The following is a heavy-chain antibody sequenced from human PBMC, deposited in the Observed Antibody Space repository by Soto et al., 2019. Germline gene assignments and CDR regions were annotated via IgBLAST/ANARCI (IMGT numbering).Heavy chain of an antibody. Sequence: KASETLSLTCAVYGGSFSGYCWSWIRQPPGKGLEWIGEINHSGSTNYNPSLKSRVTIAVDTSKNQFSLKLSSVTAADTAVYYCARRHSGSIGDYWGQGTLVTVSS. V-gene: IGHV4-34*01. D-gene: IGHD1-26*01. J-gene: IGHJ4*02. CDR3: ARRHSGSIGDY. CDR2: INHSGST. CDR1: GGSFSGYC.